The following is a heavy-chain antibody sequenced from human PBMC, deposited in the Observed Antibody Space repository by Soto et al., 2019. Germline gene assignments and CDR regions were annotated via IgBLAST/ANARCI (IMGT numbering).Heavy chain of an antibody. CDR1: GFTFDSHG. Sequence: QVQLVESGGGAVQPGRSLRLSCAASGFTFDSHGMHWVRQAPGKGLEWVAVISYDGKNKYYADSVKGRFTISRDNFNNLLYLQLSRLRADDTAVYYCAKDLLPRTVTTCGSWGQGTRVNVSS. CDR3: AKDLLPRTVTTCGS. J-gene: IGHJ5*02. V-gene: IGHV3-30*18. D-gene: IGHD4-17*01. CDR2: ISYDGKNK.